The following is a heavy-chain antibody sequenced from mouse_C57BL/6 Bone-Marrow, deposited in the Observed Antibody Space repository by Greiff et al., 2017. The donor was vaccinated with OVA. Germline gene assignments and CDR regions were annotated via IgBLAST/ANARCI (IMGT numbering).Heavy chain of an antibody. CDR3: ARERELLWYFDV. Sequence: EVQRVESGGGLVKPGGSLKLSCAASGFTFSSYSMSWVRQTPEKRLEWVATISDGGSYTYYPDNVKGRFTISRDNAKNNLYLQMSHLESEDTAMDYCARERELLWYFDVWGTGTTVTVSS. J-gene: IGHJ1*03. V-gene: IGHV5-4*01. CDR2: ISDGGSYT. D-gene: IGHD2-1*01. CDR1: GFTFSSYS.